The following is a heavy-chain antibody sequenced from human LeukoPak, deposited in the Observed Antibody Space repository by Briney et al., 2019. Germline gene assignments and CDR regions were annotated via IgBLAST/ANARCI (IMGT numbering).Heavy chain of an antibody. V-gene: IGHV3-21*01. J-gene: IGHJ4*02. Sequence: PGGSLRLSCAASGFTFSSYSMNWVRQAPGKGLEWVSSIGTSSSYIYYADSLKGRFTISRDNAKNSLYLQMNSLRAEDTAVYYCARRATSERAHSYGRDYWGQGKVITVSS. CDR3: ARRATSERAHSYGRDY. D-gene: IGHD5-18*01. CDR1: GFTFSSYS. CDR2: IGTSSSYI.